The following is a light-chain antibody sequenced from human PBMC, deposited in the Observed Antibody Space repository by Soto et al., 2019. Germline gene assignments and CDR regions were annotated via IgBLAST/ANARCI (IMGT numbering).Light chain of an antibody. CDR3: SSYTSSSTVL. CDR2: DVT. V-gene: IGLV2-14*03. CDR1: SSDVGGYNS. J-gene: IGLJ2*01. Sequence: QSALTQPASVSGSPGQSITIYCTGTSSDVGGYNSVSWYQQHPGKAPKLMIYDVTNRPSGVSNRFSGSKSVNTASLTISGLQAEDEADYYCSSYTSSSTVLFGGGTKLTVL.